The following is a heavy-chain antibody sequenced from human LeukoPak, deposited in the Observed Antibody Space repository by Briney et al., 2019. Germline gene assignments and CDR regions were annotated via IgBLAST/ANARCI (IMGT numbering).Heavy chain of an antibody. CDR1: GFTFSSYG. D-gene: IGHD6-13*01. V-gene: IGHV3-23*01. CDR2: ISGSGGST. Sequence: RGSLRLSCAASGFTFSSYGMSWVRQAPGKGLEWVSAISGSGGSTYYADSVKGRFTISRDNSKNTLYLQMNSLRAEDTAVYYCAKDGRYSSSWYDYWGQGTLVTVSS. CDR3: AKDGRYSSSWYDY. J-gene: IGHJ4*02.